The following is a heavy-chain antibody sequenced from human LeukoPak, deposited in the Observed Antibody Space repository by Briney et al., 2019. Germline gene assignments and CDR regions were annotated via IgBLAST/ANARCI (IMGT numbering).Heavy chain of an antibody. CDR2: ISSSSSYI. J-gene: IGHJ4*02. CDR3: ARDFHRSSSWPPVVNY. CDR1: GFTFSSYS. Sequence: GGSLRLSCAASGFTFSSYSMNWVRQAPGKGLEWVSSISSSSSYIYYADSVKGRFTISRDNAKNSLYLQMNSLRAEDTAVYYCARDFHRSSSWPPVVNYWGQGTLVTVSS. D-gene: IGHD6-13*01. V-gene: IGHV3-21*01.